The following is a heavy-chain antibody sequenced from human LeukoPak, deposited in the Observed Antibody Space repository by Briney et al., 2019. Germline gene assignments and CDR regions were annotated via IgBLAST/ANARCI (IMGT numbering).Heavy chain of an antibody. D-gene: IGHD3-10*01. CDR1: GFTFSTYG. J-gene: IGHJ4*02. V-gene: IGHV3-23*01. CDR2: ISGSGGST. Sequence: GGTLRLSCSASGFTFSTYGMNWLRQAPGKGREWVSAISGSGGSTYYADSVKGRFTISRDNSKNTLYLQMNSLRAEDTAVYYCAGRGSGSYFDYWGQGTLVTVSS. CDR3: AGRGSGSYFDY.